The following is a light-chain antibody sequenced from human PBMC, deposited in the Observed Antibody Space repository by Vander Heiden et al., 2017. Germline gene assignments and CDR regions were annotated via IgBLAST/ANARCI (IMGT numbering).Light chain of an antibody. CDR3: QSYDTSLSGHVV. CDR1: SSNIGAGYD. V-gene: IGLV1-40*01. Sequence: QSVLTQPPSVSGAPGQRVTISCTGSSSNIGAGYDVHWYQQPPGTVPKLLIYGNTNRPSGVPDRFSGSKSDTSASLAITGLQAEDEAHYYCQSYDTSLSGHVVFGGGTKLTVL. J-gene: IGLJ2*01. CDR2: GNT.